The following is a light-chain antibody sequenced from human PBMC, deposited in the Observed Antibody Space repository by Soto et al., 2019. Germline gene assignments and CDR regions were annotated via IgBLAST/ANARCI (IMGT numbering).Light chain of an antibody. CDR2: GAS. V-gene: IGKV3-20*01. Sequence: EIVLMQSPGTLSLSPGERATLSCRASQSVSNNYVAWYQQKPGQAPRLLIAGASSRATGIPDRFSGSGSGTEFTLTISRLEPEDLAVYYCQQYGSSPPLTFGGGTKVEIK. J-gene: IGKJ4*01. CDR1: QSVSNNY. CDR3: QQYGSSPPLT.